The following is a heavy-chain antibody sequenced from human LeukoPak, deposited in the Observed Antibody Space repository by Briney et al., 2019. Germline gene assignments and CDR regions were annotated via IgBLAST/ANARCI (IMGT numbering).Heavy chain of an antibody. V-gene: IGHV1-8*03. CDR1: GYTFTSYD. CDR3: ARGDDSSGYFAGGS. Sequence: ASVKVSCTASGYTFTSYDINCVRQATGQGLEWMGWMNPNSGNTGHAQKFQGRVTITRNTSINTAYMELNSLRSEDTAVYYCARGDDSSGYFAGGSWGQGNLVTVPS. CDR2: MNPNSGNT. J-gene: IGHJ5*02. D-gene: IGHD3-22*01.